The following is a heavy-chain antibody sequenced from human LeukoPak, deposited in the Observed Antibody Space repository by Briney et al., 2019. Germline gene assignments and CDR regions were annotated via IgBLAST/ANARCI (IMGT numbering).Heavy chain of an antibody. CDR2: INSDVSST. CDR3: ARGGYHDSSGYNWFDP. Sequence: GGSLRLSCAASGFTFSSYWMHWVRQAPGKGLVWVSRINSDVSSTSYADSVKGRFTISRDNAKNTLYLQMNSLRAEDTAVYYCARGGYHDSSGYNWFDPWGQGTLVTVSS. V-gene: IGHV3-74*01. CDR1: GFTFSSYW. J-gene: IGHJ5*02. D-gene: IGHD3-22*01.